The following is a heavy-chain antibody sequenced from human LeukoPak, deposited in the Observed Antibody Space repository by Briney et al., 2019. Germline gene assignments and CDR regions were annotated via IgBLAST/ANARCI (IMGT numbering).Heavy chain of an antibody. Sequence: PGGSLSLSCAASGFTFSSYAMSWVRQAPGKGLKWVSAISGSGGSTYYADSVKGRFTISRDNSKNTLYLQMNSLRAEDTAVYYCAKFLPTHIVVANYYFDYWGQGTLVTVSS. V-gene: IGHV3-23*01. CDR2: ISGSGGST. CDR1: GFTFSSYA. D-gene: IGHD2-21*01. J-gene: IGHJ4*02. CDR3: AKFLPTHIVVANYYFDY.